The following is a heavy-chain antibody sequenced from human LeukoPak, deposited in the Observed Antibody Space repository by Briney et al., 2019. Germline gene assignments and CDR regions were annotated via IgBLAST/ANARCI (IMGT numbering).Heavy chain of an antibody. CDR1: GFTFSSYG. J-gene: IGHJ4*02. D-gene: IGHD1-26*01. CDR3: AKPLYSGSYYKVASFDY. Sequence: PGGSLRLSCAASGFTFSSYGMHWVRQAPGKGLEWVAVISYDGSNKYYADSVKGRFTISRDNSKNTPYLQMNSLRAEDTAVYYCAKPLYSGSYYKVASFDYWGQGTLVTVSS. CDR2: ISYDGSNK. V-gene: IGHV3-30*18.